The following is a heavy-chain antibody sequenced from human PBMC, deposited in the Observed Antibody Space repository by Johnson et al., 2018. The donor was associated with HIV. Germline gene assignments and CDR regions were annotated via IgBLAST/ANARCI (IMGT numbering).Heavy chain of an antibody. J-gene: IGHJ3*02. V-gene: IGHV3-30*03. Sequence: QVQLVESGGGVVQPGRSLRLSCAASGFTFSTYAMHWVRQAPGKGLEWVAVISYDGNNKYYADSVKGRFTISRDNSKNTLYLQMNSLKTEDTAVYYCTTWPYYYDTSEDAFDIWGQGTMVTVSS. D-gene: IGHD3-22*01. CDR3: TTWPYYYDTSEDAFDI. CDR2: ISYDGNNK. CDR1: GFTFSTYA.